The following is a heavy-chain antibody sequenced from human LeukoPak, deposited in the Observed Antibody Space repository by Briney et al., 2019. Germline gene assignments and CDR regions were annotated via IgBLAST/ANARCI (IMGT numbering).Heavy chain of an antibody. V-gene: IGHV4-39*07. Sequence: SETLSLTCTVSGGSISSSTHYWGWIRQPPGKGLEWIGSIYYSGSTYYNPSLKSRVTISVDTSKNQFSLRLSSVTAADTAVYYCARAPGDNWFDPWGQGTLVTVSS. D-gene: IGHD4-17*01. CDR2: IYYSGST. CDR1: GGSISSSTHY. CDR3: ARAPGDNWFDP. J-gene: IGHJ5*02.